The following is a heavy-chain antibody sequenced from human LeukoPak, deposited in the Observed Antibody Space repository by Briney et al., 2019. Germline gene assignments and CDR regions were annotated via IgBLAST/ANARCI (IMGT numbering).Heavy chain of an antibody. CDR1: VYTLTGYY. Sequence: ASVTVSRPPSVYTLTGYYIHWVRPAAGQGGAGMGWIDPNSGGPTYAENLQGWVTMTRDTSISSAYMELRRLRSDDTAVYNCGRSLWKSNYCDYWGQGNLVTVSS. D-gene: IGHD1-1*01. J-gene: IGHJ4*02. CDR2: IDPNSGGP. CDR3: GRSLWKSNYCDY. V-gene: IGHV1-2*04.